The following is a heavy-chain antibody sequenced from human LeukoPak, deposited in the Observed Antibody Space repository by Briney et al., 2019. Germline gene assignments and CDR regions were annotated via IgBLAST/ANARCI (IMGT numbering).Heavy chain of an antibody. CDR2: ISYDGSNK. J-gene: IGHJ4*02. Sequence: GGSLRLSCAASGFTFSSYGMHWVRQAPGKGLEWVAVISYDGSNKYYADSVKGRFTISRDNSKNTLYLQMNSLKTEDTAVYYCTRTLYYYDSSGYYRVFDYWGQGTLVTVSS. D-gene: IGHD3-22*01. CDR1: GFTFSSYG. CDR3: TRTLYYYDSSGYYRVFDY. V-gene: IGHV3-30*03.